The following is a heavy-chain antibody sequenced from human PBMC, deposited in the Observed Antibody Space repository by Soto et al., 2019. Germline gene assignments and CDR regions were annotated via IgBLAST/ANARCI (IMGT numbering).Heavy chain of an antibody. V-gene: IGHV1-46*01. CDR3: ARDSYYDFWSGYYSYYYYYGMDV. CDR2: INPSGGST. J-gene: IGHJ6*02. D-gene: IGHD3-3*01. Sequence: QVQLVQSGAEVKKPGASVKVSCKASGYTFTSYYMHWVRQAPGQGLEWMGIINPSGGSTSYAQKFQGRATMTRDTSTSTVYMELSSLRSEDTAVYYCARDSYYDFWSGYYSYYYYYGMDVWGQGTTVTFSS. CDR1: GYTFTSYY.